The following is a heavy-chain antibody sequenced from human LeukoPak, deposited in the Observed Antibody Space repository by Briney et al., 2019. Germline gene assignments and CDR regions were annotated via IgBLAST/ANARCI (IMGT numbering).Heavy chain of an antibody. Sequence: SETLSLTCTVSGGSISSGSYYWSWIRQPAGKGLEWIGRIYTSGSTNYNPSLKSRVTISVDMSKNQFSLKLSSVAAADTAVYYCARTPVVGDSAGYFDYWGQGTLVTVSS. CDR2: IYTSGST. CDR1: GGSISSGSYY. V-gene: IGHV4-61*02. CDR3: ARTPVVGDSAGYFDY. J-gene: IGHJ4*02. D-gene: IGHD1-26*01.